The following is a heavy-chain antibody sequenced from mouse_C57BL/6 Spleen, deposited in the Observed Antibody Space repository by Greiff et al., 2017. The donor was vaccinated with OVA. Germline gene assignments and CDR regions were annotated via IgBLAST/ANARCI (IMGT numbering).Heavy chain of an antibody. V-gene: IGHV14-4*01. CDR3: TTNCYAMDY. CDR1: GFNIKDDY. D-gene: IGHD4-1*01. CDR2: IDPENVDT. J-gene: IGHJ4*01. Sequence: VQLQQSGAELVRPGASVKLSCTASGFNIKDDYMHWVKQRPEQGLEWIGWIDPENVDTEYASKFQGKATITADTSSNTAYLQLSSLTSEDTAVYYCTTNCYAMDYWGQGTSVTVSS.